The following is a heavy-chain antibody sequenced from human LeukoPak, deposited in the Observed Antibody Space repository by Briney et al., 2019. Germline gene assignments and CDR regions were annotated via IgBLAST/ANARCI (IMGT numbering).Heavy chain of an antibody. Sequence: GGSLRLSCAASGFTFSNYAMHWVRQAPGKGLEWVAVISYDGSNKYYADSVKGRFTISRDNSKNTLYLQMNSLRAEDTAVYYCARPRRPRRRYFDYWGQGTLVTVSS. D-gene: IGHD5-24*01. J-gene: IGHJ4*02. CDR3: ARPRRPRRRYFDY. V-gene: IGHV3-30-3*01. CDR2: ISYDGSNK. CDR1: GFTFSNYA.